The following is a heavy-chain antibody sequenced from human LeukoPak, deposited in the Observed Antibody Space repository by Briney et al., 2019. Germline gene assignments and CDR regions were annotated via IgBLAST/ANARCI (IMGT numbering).Heavy chain of an antibody. V-gene: IGHV3-7*01. CDR1: GFTFSSYA. J-gene: IGHJ4*02. CDR2: IKQDGGEK. D-gene: IGHD4-17*01. CDR3: VTETTVTGWGY. Sequence: PGGSLRLSCAASGFTFSSYAMSWVRQAPGKGLEWVANIKQDGGEKYYVDSVKGRFTVSRDNAKNSLFLQMNSLRAEDTAMYYCVTETTVTGWGYWGQGTLVTVSS.